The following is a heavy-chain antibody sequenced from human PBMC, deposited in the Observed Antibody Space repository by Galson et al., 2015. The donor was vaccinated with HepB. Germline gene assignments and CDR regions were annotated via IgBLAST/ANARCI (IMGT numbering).Heavy chain of an antibody. J-gene: IGHJ4*02. V-gene: IGHV3-33*01. D-gene: IGHD4-17*01. CDR2: IWYDGRNK. CDR3: ARHASTSTVTRGGFDY. Sequence: SLRLSCAASGFTFRVYGMHWVRQAPGKGLEWVAVIWYDGRNKYYADSVKGRFTISRDDSKNTLYLQMNTLRAEDTAVYYCARHASTSTVTRGGFDYWGQGTLVTVSS. CDR1: GFTFRVYG.